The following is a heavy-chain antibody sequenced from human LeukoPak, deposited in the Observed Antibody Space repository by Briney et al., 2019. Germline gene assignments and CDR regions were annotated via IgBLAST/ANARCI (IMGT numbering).Heavy chain of an antibody. J-gene: IGHJ1*01. Sequence: PSETLSLTCTVAGDSISNSDYYWGWIRQAPGKGLEWVSAISGSGGSTYYADSVKGRFTISRDNSKNTPYLQMNSLRAEDTAVYYCAKSWGYQRAEYFQHWGQGTLVTVSS. CDR3: AKSWGYQRAEYFQH. CDR2: ISGSGGST. D-gene: IGHD3-16*01. V-gene: IGHV3-23*01. CDR1: GDSISNSDYY.